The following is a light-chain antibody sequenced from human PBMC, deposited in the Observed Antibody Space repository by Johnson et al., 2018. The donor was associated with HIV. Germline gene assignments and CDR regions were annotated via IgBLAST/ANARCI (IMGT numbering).Light chain of an antibody. Sequence: QLVLTQPPSVSAAPGQKVTISCSGSTSNIGNNYVSWYQQLPGTAPKPLIYKHNNRPSGIPDRFSGSKSGTSATLGITGLQTGDEADYYCGTWDSSLSAGGVFGTGTKVTVL. V-gene: IGLV1-51*02. CDR2: KHN. J-gene: IGLJ1*01. CDR3: GTWDSSLSAGGV. CDR1: TSNIGNNY.